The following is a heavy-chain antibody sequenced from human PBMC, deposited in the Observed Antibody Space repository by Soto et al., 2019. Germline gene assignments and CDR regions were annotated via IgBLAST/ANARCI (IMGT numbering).Heavy chain of an antibody. D-gene: IGHD3-9*01. CDR1: GFTFSSYG. J-gene: IGHJ4*02. CDR2: ISYDGSNK. Sequence: GGSLRLSCAASGFTFSSYGMHWVRQAPGKGLEWVAVISYDGSNKYYADSVKGRFTISRDNSKNTLYLQMNSLRAEDTAVYYCATEYYDILTGYLKSGFDYWGQGTLVTVSS. CDR3: ATEYYDILTGYLKSGFDY. V-gene: IGHV3-30*03.